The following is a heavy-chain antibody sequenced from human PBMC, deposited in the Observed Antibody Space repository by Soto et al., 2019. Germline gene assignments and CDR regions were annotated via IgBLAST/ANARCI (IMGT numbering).Heavy chain of an antibody. D-gene: IGHD1-1*01. CDR2: IYYSGST. CDR1: GGSISSYSYC. J-gene: IGHJ4*02. CDR3: ARTYWNDYPV. V-gene: IGHV4-39*01. Sequence: ETLSLTCTVSGGSISSYSYCWGWFRQPPGKGLEWIGSIYYSGSTYYNPSLKSRVTISVDTSKNQFSLKLSSVTAADTAVYYCARTYWNDYPVWGQGTLVTVSS.